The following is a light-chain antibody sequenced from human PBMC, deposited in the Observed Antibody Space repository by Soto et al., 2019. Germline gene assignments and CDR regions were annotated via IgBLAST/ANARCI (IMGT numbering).Light chain of an antibody. CDR3: QKYNSAPRT. CDR1: QGIANY. Sequence: DIQMTQSPSSLSASVGDRVTITCRASQGIANYLAWYQHKPGKVPNLLIYAAPTLQSGVPSRFSGGGSGTDFTLTISSLQPEDVATYYCQKYNSAPRTFGQATKVDIK. V-gene: IGKV1-27*01. CDR2: AAP. J-gene: IGKJ1*01.